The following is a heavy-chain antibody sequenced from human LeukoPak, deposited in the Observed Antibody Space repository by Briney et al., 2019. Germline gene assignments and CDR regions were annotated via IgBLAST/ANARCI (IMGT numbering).Heavy chain of an antibody. J-gene: IGHJ4*02. D-gene: IGHD3-10*01. V-gene: IGHV1-8*01. CDR1: GYTFTSYD. Sequence: ASVKVSCKASGYTFTSYDINWVRQATGQGLEWMGWMNPNSGNTGYAQKLQGRVTMTRNTSISTAYMELSSLRSEDTAVYYCAILVASEITMVRGVVDYWGQGTLVTVSS. CDR3: AILVASEITMVRGVVDY. CDR2: MNPNSGNT.